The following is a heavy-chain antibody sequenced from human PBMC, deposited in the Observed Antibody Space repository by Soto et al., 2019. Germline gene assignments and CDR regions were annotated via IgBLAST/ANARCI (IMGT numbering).Heavy chain of an antibody. J-gene: IGHJ4*02. CDR3: AKDYLPDTAMVASDY. Sequence: PGGSLRLSCAASGFTFSSYAMSWVRQAPGRGLEWVSAISGSGGSTYYADSVKGRFTISRDNSKNTLYLQMNSLRAEDTAVYYCAKDYLPDTAMVASDYWGQGTLVTVSS. CDR1: GFTFSSYA. V-gene: IGHV3-23*01. CDR2: ISGSGGST. D-gene: IGHD5-18*01.